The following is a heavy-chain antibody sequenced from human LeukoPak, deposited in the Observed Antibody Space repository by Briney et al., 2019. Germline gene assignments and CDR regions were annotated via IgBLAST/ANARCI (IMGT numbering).Heavy chain of an antibody. CDR3: AREWGRIAVAGGPGY. Sequence: PSETLSLTCAVYGGSFSGYYWSWIRQPPGKGLEWLALIWYDGQTKFYADSVKGRFTISRDNSGNTLFLHMTSLRVEDTAVYYCAREWGRIAVAGGPGYWGQGALVTVSS. V-gene: IGHV3-33*08. CDR2: IWYDGQTK. D-gene: IGHD6-19*01. J-gene: IGHJ4*02. CDR1: GGSFSGYY.